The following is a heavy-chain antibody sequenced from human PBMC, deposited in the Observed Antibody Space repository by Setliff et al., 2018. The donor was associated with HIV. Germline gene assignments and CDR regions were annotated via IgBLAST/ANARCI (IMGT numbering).Heavy chain of an antibody. Sequence: GGSLRLSCAASGFTFDDYGMNWVRQVPGKGPEWVSGIDGNGDIRGYADSVRGRFTISRDTAKTSLYLEMNSLRVEDTAVYLCANLWELGAWGQGTLVTVSS. J-gene: IGHJ5*02. D-gene: IGHD3-16*01. CDR1: GFTFDDYG. CDR3: ANLWELGA. CDR2: IDGNGDIR. V-gene: IGHV3-20*04.